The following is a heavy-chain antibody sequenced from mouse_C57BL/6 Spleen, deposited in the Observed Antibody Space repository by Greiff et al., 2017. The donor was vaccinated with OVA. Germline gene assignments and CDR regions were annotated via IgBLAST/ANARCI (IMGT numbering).Heavy chain of an antibody. V-gene: IGHV1-50*01. CDR2: IDPSDSYT. J-gene: IGHJ3*01. D-gene: IGHD1-3*01. Sequence: VQLQQPGAELMKPGASVKLSCKASGYTFTSYWMQWVKQRPGQGLEWIGEIDPSDSYTNYNQKFKGKATLTVDTSSSTAYMQLSSLTSEDSAVYYCAGGNNNLLFAYWGQGTLVTVSA. CDR1: GYTFTSYW. CDR3: AGGNNNLLFAY.